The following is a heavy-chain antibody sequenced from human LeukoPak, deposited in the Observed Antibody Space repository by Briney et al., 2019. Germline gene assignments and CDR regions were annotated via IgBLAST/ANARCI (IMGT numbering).Heavy chain of an antibody. CDR2: ISGSGGST. Sequence: GGSLRLSCAASGFTFSSYAMSWVRQAPGKGLEWVSAISGSGGSTYYADSVKGRFTISRDNAKNTLYLQMDSLRAEDTAVYYCTRRGMALDAFDVWGQGTMVTVSS. D-gene: IGHD3-16*01. CDR1: GFTFSSYA. CDR3: TRRGMALDAFDV. V-gene: IGHV3-23*01. J-gene: IGHJ3*01.